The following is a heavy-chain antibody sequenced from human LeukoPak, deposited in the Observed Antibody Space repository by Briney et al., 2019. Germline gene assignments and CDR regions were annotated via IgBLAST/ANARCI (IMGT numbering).Heavy chain of an antibody. CDR1: GYTFTSYD. CDR2: INTNTGNP. J-gene: IGHJ6*03. CDR3: AREGYYDSSGYYYGDYYYYMDV. D-gene: IGHD3-22*01. Sequence: ASVKVSCKASGYTFTSYDINWVRQAPGQGLEWMGWINTNTGNPTYAQGFTGRFVFSLDTSVSTAYLQISSLKAEDTAVYYCAREGYYDSSGYYYGDYYYYMDVWGKGTTVTASS. V-gene: IGHV7-4-1*02.